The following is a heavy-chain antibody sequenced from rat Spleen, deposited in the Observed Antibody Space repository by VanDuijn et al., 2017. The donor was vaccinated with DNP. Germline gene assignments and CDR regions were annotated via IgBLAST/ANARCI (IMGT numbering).Heavy chain of an antibody. CDR2: MSSGGST. J-gene: IGHJ2*01. CDR1: GFTFSDYY. CDR3: ARSDYHDGSHYYGYFDY. D-gene: IGHD1-12*02. V-gene: IGHV2S12*01. Sequence: VQLVESGGGLVQPGRSLKLSCAASGFTFSDYYMAWVRQPPGKGLEWIAAMSSGGSTYYNLALKPRLSISRDTSKSQVFLKMNSLQTEDTAMYFCARSDYHDGSHYYGYFDYWGQGVLVTVSS.